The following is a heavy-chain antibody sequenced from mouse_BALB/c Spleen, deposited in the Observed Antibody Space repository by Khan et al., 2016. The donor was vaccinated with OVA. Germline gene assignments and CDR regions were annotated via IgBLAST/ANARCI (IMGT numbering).Heavy chain of an antibody. J-gene: IGHJ4*01. CDR1: WFSLTDYG. V-gene: IGHV2-6-1*01. CDR2: IWSDGTT. Sequence: VQLLETGPGLVAPSQSLSNTCPISWFSLTDYGLHWVRQPPGKGLSWLVVIWSDGTTTYNSALKSRLSISKDNSKSQVFLKMNSLQTDDTAMYYCARQPYYHYYIMDYWGQGTSVTVSS. CDR3: ARQPYYHYYIMDY. D-gene: IGHD2-10*01.